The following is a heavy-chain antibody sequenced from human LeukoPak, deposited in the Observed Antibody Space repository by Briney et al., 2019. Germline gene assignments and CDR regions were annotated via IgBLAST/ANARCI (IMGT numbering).Heavy chain of an antibody. CDR2: IYFSGTT. CDR3: ARRGGSGSPYFDY. Sequence: SETLSLTCAVSGGSISSGFYSWSWLRQPPGKGLEWIAYIYFSGTTYYNPTLKSRVTISVDTSKNQFSLKLSSVTAADTAVYYCARRGGSGSPYFDYWGQGTLVTVSS. D-gene: IGHD3-10*01. CDR1: GGSISSGFYS. J-gene: IGHJ4*02. V-gene: IGHV4-30-4*07.